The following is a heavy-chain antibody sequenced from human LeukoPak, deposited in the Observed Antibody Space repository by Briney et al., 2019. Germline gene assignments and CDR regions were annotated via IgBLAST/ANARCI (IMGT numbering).Heavy chain of an antibody. CDR3: ARVGTDSGSYYPFDY. Sequence: SETLSLTCTVSGGSISSGGYYWSWIRQHPGKGLEWIGYIYYSGSTYYNPSLKSRVTISVDTSKNQFSLKLSSVTAADTAVYYCARVGTDSGSYYPFDYWGQGTLVTVSS. D-gene: IGHD1-26*01. CDR1: GGSISSGGYY. J-gene: IGHJ4*02. CDR2: IYYSGST. V-gene: IGHV4-31*03.